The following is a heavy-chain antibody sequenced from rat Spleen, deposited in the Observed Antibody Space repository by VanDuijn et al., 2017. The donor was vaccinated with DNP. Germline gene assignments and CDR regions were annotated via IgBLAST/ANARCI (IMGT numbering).Heavy chain of an antibody. CDR1: GFTFSNYG. CDR3: ARYIAGIVFDY. CDR2: ISPSGGST. D-gene: IGHD1-4*01. J-gene: IGHJ2*01. Sequence: EVQLVESGGGFVQPGRSLKLSCAASGFTFSNYGMAWVRQAPKKGLEWVTAISPSGGSTYYRDSVKGRFTVSRDNTQSSLYLQRDSLRSEDTATYYCARYIAGIVFDYWGQGVMVTVSS. V-gene: IGHV5S13*01.